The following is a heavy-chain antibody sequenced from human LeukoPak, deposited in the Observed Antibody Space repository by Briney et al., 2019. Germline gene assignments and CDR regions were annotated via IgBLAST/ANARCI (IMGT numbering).Heavy chain of an antibody. CDR1: GFTFSSYA. Sequence: GGSLRLSCAASGFTFSSYAMSWVRQAPGKGLERVSAISGSGGSTYYADSVKGRFTISRDNSKNTVYLQMNRLRAEDTAVYYGAKDYRAARPIYYFDYSGEGTLVTASS. J-gene: IGHJ4*02. CDR3: AKDYRAARPIYYFDY. CDR2: ISGSGGST. V-gene: IGHV3-23*01. D-gene: IGHD6-6*01.